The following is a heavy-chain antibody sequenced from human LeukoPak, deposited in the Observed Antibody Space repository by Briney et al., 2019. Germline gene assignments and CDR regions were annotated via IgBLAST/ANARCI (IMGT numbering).Heavy chain of an antibody. D-gene: IGHD6-13*01. CDR3: AKYGRSTWFYLDS. Sequence: GGSLRLSCGAYGFTFSSYAMSWVRQAPGKGLEWVSGVSVSGSSTHYADSMKGRFTISRDNSKNTVYLQMNSLTAEDTAVYYCAKYGRSTWFYLDSWGQGTLVTVSS. V-gene: IGHV3-23*01. CDR2: VSVSGSST. J-gene: IGHJ4*02. CDR1: GFTFSSYA.